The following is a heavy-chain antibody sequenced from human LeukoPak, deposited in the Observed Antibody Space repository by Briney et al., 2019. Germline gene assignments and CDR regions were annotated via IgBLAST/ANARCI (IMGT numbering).Heavy chain of an antibody. CDR2: IWYGGSDK. CDR1: GFTFSRYV. Sequence: GGSLRLSCEASGFTFSRYVMHWVRQAPGKGLEWVAAIWYGGSDKYYADSVKGRFTISRDSSKNTLFLHMNTLRAEDTAIYYCAKDRTVGASYWYFDLWGRGTLVTVSS. V-gene: IGHV3-33*06. CDR3: AKDRTVGASYWYFDL. D-gene: IGHD1-26*01. J-gene: IGHJ2*01.